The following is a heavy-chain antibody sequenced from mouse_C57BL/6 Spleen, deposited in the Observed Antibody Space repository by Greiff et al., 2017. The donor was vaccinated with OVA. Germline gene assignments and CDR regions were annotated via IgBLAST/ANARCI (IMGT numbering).Heavy chain of an antibody. D-gene: IGHD4-1*01. CDR3: ARDLGGNDY. CDR1: GYSITSGYY. Sequence: DVQLQESGPGLVKPSQSLSLTCSVTGYSITSGYYWNWIRQFPGNKLEWMGYISYDGSNNYNPSLKNRISITRDTSKNQFFLKLNSVTTEDTATYYCARDLGGNDYWGQGTTLTVSS. V-gene: IGHV3-6*01. CDR2: ISYDGSN. J-gene: IGHJ2*01.